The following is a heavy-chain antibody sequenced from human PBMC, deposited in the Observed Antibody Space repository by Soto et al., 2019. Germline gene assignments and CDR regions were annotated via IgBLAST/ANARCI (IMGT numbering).Heavy chain of an antibody. CDR2: IIPIFGTA. D-gene: IGHD3-3*02. CDR1: GDTFTSYY. J-gene: IGHJ6*02. Sequence: SVKVSCKAPGDTFTSYYLNWVRQAPGQGLEWMGGIIPIFGTANYAQKFQGRVTITADKSTSTAYMELSSLRSEDTAVYYCARDVLEMATNPDAYYDYGMDVWGQGTTVTVSS. V-gene: IGHV1-69*06. CDR3: ARDVLEMATNPDAYYDYGMDV.